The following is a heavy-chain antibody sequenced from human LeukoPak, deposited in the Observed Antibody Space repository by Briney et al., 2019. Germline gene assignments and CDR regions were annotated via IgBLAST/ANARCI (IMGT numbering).Heavy chain of an antibody. CDR2: ISSSGSTI. Sequence: GGSLRLSCAASGFTFSSSWMTWVRQAPGEGLEWVSYISSSGSTIYYADSVKGRFTISRDNAKNSLYLQMNSLRAEDTAVYYCAELGITMIGGVWGKGTTVAISS. CDR3: AELGITMIGGV. CDR1: GFTFSSSW. D-gene: IGHD3-10*02. J-gene: IGHJ6*04. V-gene: IGHV3-48*04.